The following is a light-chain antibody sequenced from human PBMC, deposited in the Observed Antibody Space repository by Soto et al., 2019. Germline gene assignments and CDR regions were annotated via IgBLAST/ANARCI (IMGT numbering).Light chain of an antibody. Sequence: EIVLTQSPVILSVSPGEGGTLSCRASQSVSSNLAWYQQKPGQGPRLLIYDASSRATGIPARFSGSGSGTDFTLTISSLEPEDFAVYYCQQLTDWPPQWTFGQGTKVDIK. CDR2: DAS. J-gene: IGKJ1*01. V-gene: IGKV3-11*01. CDR3: QQLTDWPPQWT. CDR1: QSVSSN.